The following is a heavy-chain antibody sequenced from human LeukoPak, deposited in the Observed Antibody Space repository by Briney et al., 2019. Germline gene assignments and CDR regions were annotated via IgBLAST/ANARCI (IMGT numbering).Heavy chain of an antibody. Sequence: GGSLRLSCAASGFIFNNYGVRWVRQAPGKGLEWVSAISGSGGSTYYADSVKGRFTIPRDNSKNTLYLQMNSLRAEDTALYYCAKAVGYGTKALDYWGQGTLVTVSS. J-gene: IGHJ4*02. CDR1: GFIFNNYG. D-gene: IGHD4/OR15-4a*01. V-gene: IGHV3-23*01. CDR3: AKAVGYGTKALDY. CDR2: ISGSGGST.